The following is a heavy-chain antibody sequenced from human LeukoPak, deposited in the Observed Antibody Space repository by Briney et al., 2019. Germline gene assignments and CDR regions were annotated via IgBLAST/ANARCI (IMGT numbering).Heavy chain of an antibody. Sequence: SETLSLTCAVSGYSISSGYYWGWVRQPPGKGLEWIGAIFHSGNTYYSPSLKSRVTISIDTSKNQFSLKLRSVTVADTAVYYCARDVKESRGPIDYWGQGTLVTVSS. D-gene: IGHD2/OR15-2a*01. V-gene: IGHV4-38-2*02. CDR1: GYSISSGYY. J-gene: IGHJ4*02. CDR2: IFHSGNT. CDR3: ARDVKESRGPIDY.